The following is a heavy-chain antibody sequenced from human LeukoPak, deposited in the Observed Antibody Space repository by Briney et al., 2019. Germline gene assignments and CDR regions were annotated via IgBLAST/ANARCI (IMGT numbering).Heavy chain of an antibody. V-gene: IGHV3-23*01. J-gene: IGHJ4*02. CDR3: AKPLHYYGSGSYDY. Sequence: GGSLRLSCAASGFTFSSYAMSWVRHAPGKGLEWVSAISGSGGSTYYADSVKGPFTISRDNSKNTLYLQMSSLRAEDTAVYYCAKPLHYYGSGSYDYWGQGTLVTVSS. CDR2: ISGSGGST. CDR1: GFTFSSYA. D-gene: IGHD3-10*01.